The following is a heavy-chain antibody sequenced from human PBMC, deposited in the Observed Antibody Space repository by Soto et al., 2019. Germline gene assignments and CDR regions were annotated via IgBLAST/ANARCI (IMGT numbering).Heavy chain of an antibody. CDR3: ARDDEYSGNGMDV. CDR1: GFTFSNYG. CDR2: ILNDGSNR. D-gene: IGHD3-10*01. Sequence: QVQLVESGGGVVQPGRSLRLSCAASGFTFSNYGMHWVRQAPGKGLEWVAVILNDGSNRYHADSVKDRFIISRDNSKNPLYLQMNSLRAEDTAVYYCARDDEYSGNGMDVWWQGNKVTVSP. V-gene: IGHV3-33*01. J-gene: IGHJ6*01.